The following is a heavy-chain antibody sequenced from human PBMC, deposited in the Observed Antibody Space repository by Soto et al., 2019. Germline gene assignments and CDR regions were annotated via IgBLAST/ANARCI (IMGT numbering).Heavy chain of an antibody. CDR2: IIPIHGTT. J-gene: IGHJ1*01. CDR1: GGSLTSYP. CDR3: ARGGGLVS. Sequence: QMEQSGAEVRKPGSSVKVSCKPSGGSLTSYPMAWVRQAPGQGFEWMGGIIPIHGTTEYAQKFQGRGTFTADESTNRATLELTGLTSEAMAGYYCARGGGLVSWGHGTLVNVSS. V-gene: IGHV1-69*01. D-gene: IGHD3-10*01.